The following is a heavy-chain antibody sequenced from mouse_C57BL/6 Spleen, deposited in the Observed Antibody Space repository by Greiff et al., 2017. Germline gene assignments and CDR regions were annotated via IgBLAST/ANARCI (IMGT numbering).Heavy chain of an antibody. CDR1: GYAFSSSW. D-gene: IGHD2-4*01. CDR2: IYPGDGDT. V-gene: IGHV1-82*01. CDR3: ARGRYYDYDLDYFDY. Sequence: QVQLQQSGPELVKPGASVKISCKASGYAFSSSWMNWVKQRPGKGLEWIGRIYPGDGDTNYNGKFKGKATLTADKSSSTAYMQLSSLTSEDSAVYFCARGRYYDYDLDYFDYWGQGTTRTVSS. J-gene: IGHJ2*01.